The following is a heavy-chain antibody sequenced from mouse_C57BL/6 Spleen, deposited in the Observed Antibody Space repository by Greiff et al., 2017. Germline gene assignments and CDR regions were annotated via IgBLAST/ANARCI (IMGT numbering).Heavy chain of an antibody. CDR1: GYSITSGYY. D-gene: IGHD2-4*01. V-gene: IGHV3-6*01. Sequence: VQLQQSGPGLVKPSQSLSLTCSVTGYSITSGYYWNWIRQFPGNKLEWLGYISYDGSNNSNPSLKNRISITRDTAKNQCFLKLKSVTTEDTATYYCAIYDYDEGAWFAYWGQGTLVTVSA. J-gene: IGHJ3*01. CDR3: AIYDYDEGAWFAY. CDR2: ISYDGSN.